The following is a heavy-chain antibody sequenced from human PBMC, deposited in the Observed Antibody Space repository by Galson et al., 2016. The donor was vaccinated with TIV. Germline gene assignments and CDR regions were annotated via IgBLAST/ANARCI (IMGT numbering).Heavy chain of an antibody. CDR2: REQSEGN. CDR1: GDAISGQQG. CDR3: ARGIVVPLHFDS. J-gene: IGHJ4*02. D-gene: IGHD2-15*01. Sequence: SETLSLTGAVSGDAISGQQGGRRDQQPPGKGRERKEKREQSEGNNKKTHHKSRVTISVDQSNNQFSLNVYSVTAADTATYYCARGIVVPLHFDSLDQGTMVSAYS. V-gene: IGHV4-4*02.